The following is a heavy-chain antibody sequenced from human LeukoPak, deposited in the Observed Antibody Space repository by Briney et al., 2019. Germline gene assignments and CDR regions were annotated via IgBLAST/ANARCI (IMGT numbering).Heavy chain of an antibody. CDR2: INRSGST. CDR1: VGSFSSYH. J-gene: IGHJ4*02. Sequence: PSETLSLTCAVSVGSFSSYHWSWIRQPPGKGLEWIGEINRSGSTHCNPSLKSRVTISVDASKNHFSLELSSVTAADTAVYFCARSGETTIAYLDWGQGTLVTVSS. CDR3: ARSGETTIAYLD. D-gene: IGHD1/OR15-1a*01. V-gene: IGHV4-34*01.